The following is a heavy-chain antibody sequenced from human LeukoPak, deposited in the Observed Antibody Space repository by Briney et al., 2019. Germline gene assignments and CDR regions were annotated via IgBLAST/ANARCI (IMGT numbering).Heavy chain of an antibody. CDR2: IYSGGST. D-gene: IGHD6-19*01. CDR3: AHSGWYGAY. Sequence: GGSLRLSCAASGFTFSNAWMSWVRQAPGKGLEWVSVIYSGGSTYYADSVKGRFTISRDNSKNTLYLQMISLRAEDTAVYYCAHSGWYGAYWGQGTLVTVSS. J-gene: IGHJ4*02. V-gene: IGHV3-66*01. CDR1: GFTFSNAW.